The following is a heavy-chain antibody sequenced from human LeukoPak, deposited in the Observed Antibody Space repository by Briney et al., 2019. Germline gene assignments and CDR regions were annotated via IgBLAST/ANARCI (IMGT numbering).Heavy chain of an antibody. CDR2: IYTSGST. V-gene: IGHV4-61*02. D-gene: IGHD6-19*01. J-gene: IGHJ4*02. Sequence: PSETLSLTCTVSGGSISSGSYYWSWIRQPAGKGLEWIGRIYTSGSTNYNPSLKSRVTISVDTSKNQFSLKLSSVTAADTAVYYCARGADSSGWYFDYWGQGTLVTVSS. CDR3: ARGADSSGWYFDY. CDR1: GGSISSGSYY.